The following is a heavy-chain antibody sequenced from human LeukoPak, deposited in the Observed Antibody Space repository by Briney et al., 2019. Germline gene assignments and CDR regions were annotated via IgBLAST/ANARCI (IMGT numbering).Heavy chain of an antibody. CDR2: IYSDGDT. J-gene: IGHJ4*02. CDR3: ARESQVGALDY. V-gene: IGHV3-53*01. Sequence: GGSLRLSCAASGFTVSSNCMSWVRQAPGKGLEWVSVIYSDGDTYYADSVKGRFTISRDNSKNTLYLQMNSLRAEDTAMYYCARESQVGALDYWGQGTLVTVSS. CDR1: GFTVSSNC. D-gene: IGHD1-26*01.